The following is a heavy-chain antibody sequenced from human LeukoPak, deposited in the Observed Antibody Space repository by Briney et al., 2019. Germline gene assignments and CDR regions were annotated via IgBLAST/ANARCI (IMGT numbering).Heavy chain of an antibody. Sequence: GGSLRLSCAASGFTFSSYWMSWVRQAPGKGLEWVANIKQDGSEKYFVDSVKGRFTISRGNAKNSLYLQMNSLRVEDTAVYYCARDRVTMIRGVRILDYYYYYMDVWGKGTTVTISS. CDR1: GFTFSSYW. V-gene: IGHV3-7*01. D-gene: IGHD3-10*01. CDR2: IKQDGSEK. J-gene: IGHJ6*03. CDR3: ARDRVTMIRGVRILDYYYYYMDV.